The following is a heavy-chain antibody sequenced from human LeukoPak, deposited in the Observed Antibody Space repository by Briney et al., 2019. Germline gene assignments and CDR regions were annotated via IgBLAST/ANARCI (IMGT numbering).Heavy chain of an antibody. Sequence: GGSLRLSCAASGFTFSSYSMNWVRQAPGKGREWVSSIRSSGNSIYYADSVKGRFTISRHNSNTPLYLEINRLRAEDTAVYYCANGPPGGGFHYWGQGTLVTVSS. V-gene: IGHV3-21*04. CDR3: ANGPPGGGFHY. CDR2: IRSSGNSI. CDR1: GFTFSSYS. J-gene: IGHJ4*02. D-gene: IGHD3-16*01.